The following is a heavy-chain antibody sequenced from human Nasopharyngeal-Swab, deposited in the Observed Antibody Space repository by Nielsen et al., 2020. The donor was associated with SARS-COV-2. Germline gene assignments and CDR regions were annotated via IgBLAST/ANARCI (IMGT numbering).Heavy chain of an antibody. J-gene: IGHJ6*02. D-gene: IGHD2-2*01. CDR2: IWYDGSNK. CDR1: GFTFSSYG. CDR3: ATITSDYYYGMDV. Sequence: GGSLRLSCAASGFTFSSYGMHWVRQAPGKGLEWVAVIWYDGSNKYYADSVTGRFAISRDNSKNTLYLQMNSLRAEDTAVYYCATITSDYYYGMDVLGQGTTVTVSS. V-gene: IGHV3-33*01.